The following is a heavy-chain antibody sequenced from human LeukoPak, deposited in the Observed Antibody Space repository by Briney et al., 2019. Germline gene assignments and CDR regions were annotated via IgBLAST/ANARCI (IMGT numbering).Heavy chain of an antibody. V-gene: IGHV3-23*01. CDR2: ISGSGDRT. CDR3: VLGGSSGWNYFDY. CDR1: GFTFSSYA. Sequence: GGSLRLSCAASGFTFSSYAMTWVRQAPGKGLEWVSTISGSGDRTYYADSVKGRCTISRDNSKNTLYLQMNSLRAEDTAVYYCVLGGSSGWNYFDYWGQGTLVTVSS. J-gene: IGHJ4*02. D-gene: IGHD6-19*01.